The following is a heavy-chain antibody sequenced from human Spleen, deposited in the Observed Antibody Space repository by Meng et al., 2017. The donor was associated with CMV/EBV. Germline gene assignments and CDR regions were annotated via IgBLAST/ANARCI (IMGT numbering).Heavy chain of an antibody. CDR3: ARGARMSVVGSGNYEPYFEY. Sequence: SYAMHWVRQAPGQRLEWMGWINVANGNTKYSQKFQGRVTITRDTSATTGYMELSSLRSEDTAVYHCARGARMSVVGSGNYEPYFEYWGQGALVTVSS. V-gene: IGHV1-3*01. CDR2: INVANGNT. D-gene: IGHD3-10*01. CDR1: SYA. J-gene: IGHJ4*02.